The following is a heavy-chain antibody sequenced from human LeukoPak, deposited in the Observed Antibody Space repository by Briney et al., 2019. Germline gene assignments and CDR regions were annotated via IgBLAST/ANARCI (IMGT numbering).Heavy chain of an antibody. CDR2: IKQDGSEK. CDR3: ATMTRPDFYFDY. J-gene: IGHJ4*02. V-gene: IGHV3-7*01. CDR1: GGSFSGYY. Sequence: ETLSLTCAVYGGSFSGYYWSWVRQAPGKGLEWVANIKQDGSEKYYVDSVKGRFTISRDNAKNSLYLQMNSLRAEDTAVYYCATMTRPDFYFDYWGQGTLVTVSS. D-gene: IGHD3-3*01.